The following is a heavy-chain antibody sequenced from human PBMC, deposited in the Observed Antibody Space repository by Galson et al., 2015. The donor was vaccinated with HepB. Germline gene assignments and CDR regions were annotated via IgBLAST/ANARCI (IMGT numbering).Heavy chain of an antibody. CDR1: GFTFSSYT. J-gene: IGHJ6*02. D-gene: IGHD2-2*01. CDR2: IFRRGIVLSGGST. V-gene: IGHV3-23*01. CDR3: VRAAPGDCSSTTCALMDV. Sequence: SLRLSCAASGFTFSSYTMAWVRQAPGKGLEWVSTIFRRGIVLSGGSTYYADSAKGRFTISRDDSKNTMYLQLNSLRVEDTAVYFCVRAAPGDCSSTTCALMDVWGQGTTVTVSS.